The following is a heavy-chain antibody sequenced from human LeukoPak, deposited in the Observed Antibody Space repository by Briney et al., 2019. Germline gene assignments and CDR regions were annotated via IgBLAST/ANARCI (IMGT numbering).Heavy chain of an antibody. CDR3: ASKIAVGYWFDP. J-gene: IGHJ5*02. Sequence: SETLSLTCTVSGGSISSSSYYWGWIRQPPGKGLEWIGSIYYSGSTYYNPSLKSRVTISVDTSKNQFSLKLSSVTAADTAVYYCASKIAVGYWFDPWGQGTLVTVSS. CDR2: IYYSGST. D-gene: IGHD6-19*01. CDR1: GGSISSSSYY. V-gene: IGHV4-39*01.